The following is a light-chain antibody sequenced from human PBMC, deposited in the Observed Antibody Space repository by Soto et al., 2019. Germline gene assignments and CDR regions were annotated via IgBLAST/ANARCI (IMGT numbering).Light chain of an antibody. J-gene: IGKJ1*01. V-gene: IGKV1-8*01. CDR1: QGISSY. CDR3: QQYYSYPRWT. CDR2: AAS. Sequence: AIRMTQSPSSLSASTGDRVTITCRASQGISSYLAWYQQKPGKAPKLLIYAASTLQSGVPSRFIGSGSGTDFTLTISCLQSEDFATYYCQQYYSYPRWTFGQGTKVEIK.